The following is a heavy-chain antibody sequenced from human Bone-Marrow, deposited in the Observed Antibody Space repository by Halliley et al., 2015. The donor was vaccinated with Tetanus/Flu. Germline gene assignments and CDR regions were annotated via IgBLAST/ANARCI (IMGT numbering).Heavy chain of an antibody. CDR2: IRSNGHYT. D-gene: IGHD3-22*01. CDR3: ASLRYSSESYGYYPDY. J-gene: IGHJ4*01. Sequence: IRSNGHYTNYADSVKGRSTISRDSAKKSLYLQMNSLRAGDTAVYYCASLRYSSESYGYYPDYWGQGVQVTVSS. V-gene: IGHV3-11*03.